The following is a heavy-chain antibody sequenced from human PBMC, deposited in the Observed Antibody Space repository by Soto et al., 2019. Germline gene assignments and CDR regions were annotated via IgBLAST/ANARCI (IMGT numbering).Heavy chain of an antibody. CDR2: IYSGDNT. V-gene: IGHV3-66*01. J-gene: IGHJ4*02. CDR1: GFTVTSDY. D-gene: IGHD6-19*01. CDR3: ARFPRIALAAFDC. Sequence: EVQLVESGGDLVQPGGSLRLSCAASGFTVTSDYMSWVRQAPGKGLEWVSTIYSGDNTYYADSVKGRFIISRDESKNTLYLQMNNLRAEDTAVYYCARFPRIALAAFDCWGQGTLVTVSS.